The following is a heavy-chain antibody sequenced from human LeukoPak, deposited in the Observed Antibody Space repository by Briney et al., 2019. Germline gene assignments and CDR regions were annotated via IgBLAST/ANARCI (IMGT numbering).Heavy chain of an antibody. CDR1: GYTFTGYY. Sequence: ASVNVSCKASGYTFTGYYMHWVRQAPGQGREGMGWINPDSGGTNNAQKFQGRVTMTRDTSISTAYMELSRLRSDDTAVYYCARTFYDTLGSDAFDFWGQGTMVIVSS. J-gene: IGHJ3*01. CDR2: INPDSGGT. V-gene: IGHV1-2*02. D-gene: IGHD2/OR15-2a*01. CDR3: ARTFYDTLGSDAFDF.